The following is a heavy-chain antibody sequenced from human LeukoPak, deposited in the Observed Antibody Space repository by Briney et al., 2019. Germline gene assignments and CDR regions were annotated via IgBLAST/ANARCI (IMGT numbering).Heavy chain of an antibody. J-gene: IGHJ4*02. CDR1: GGSISSSSYY. CDR2: IYYSGST. D-gene: IGHD3-10*01. V-gene: IGHV4-39*07. Sequence: MASETLSLTCTVSGGSISSSSYYWGWIRQPPGKGLEWIGSIYYSGSTYYNPSLKSRVTISVDTSKNQFSLKLSSVTAADTAVYYCARCTRSNPSLSGGRSYCFDYWGQGTLVTVSS. CDR3: ARCTRSNPSLSGGRSYCFDY.